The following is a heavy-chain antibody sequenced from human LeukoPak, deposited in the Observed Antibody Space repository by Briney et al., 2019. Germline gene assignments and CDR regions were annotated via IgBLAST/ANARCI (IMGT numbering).Heavy chain of an antibody. J-gene: IGHJ4*02. CDR1: GGTFSSYA. Sequence: SVKVSCKASGGTFSSYAISWVRPAPGQGLEWMGRIIPILGIANYAQKFQGRVTITADKSTSTAYMELSSLRSEDTAVYYCARGRPYYYDSSGYYAVWGQGTLVTVSS. D-gene: IGHD3-22*01. V-gene: IGHV1-69*04. CDR3: ARGRPYYYDSSGYYAV. CDR2: IIPILGIA.